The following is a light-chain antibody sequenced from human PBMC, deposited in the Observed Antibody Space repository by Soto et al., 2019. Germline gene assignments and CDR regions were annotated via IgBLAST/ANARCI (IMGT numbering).Light chain of an antibody. CDR1: QSVNSN. Sequence: ETVMTQSPATLSVSPGERATLSCRASQSVNSNLAWYQQKLGQAPRVLIYGASTRATGIPDRFSGSGSGTEFILTIRSLQSEDFAVYYCQQYNTWPRTFGQGTKVEIK. J-gene: IGKJ1*01. CDR3: QQYNTWPRT. CDR2: GAS. V-gene: IGKV3-15*01.